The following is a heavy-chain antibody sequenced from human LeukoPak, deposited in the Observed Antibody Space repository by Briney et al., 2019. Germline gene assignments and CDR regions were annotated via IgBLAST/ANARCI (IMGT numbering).Heavy chain of an antibody. CDR2: IYITGST. V-gene: IGHV4-4*07. Sequence: SETLSLTCTVSGGSITSYYWSWIRQSAGKGLEWIGRIYITGSTTYNPSLKSRVTMSLDTSKNQFSLKLSSVTAADTAVYYCARTMVRGVWDYWGQGTLVTVSS. D-gene: IGHD3-10*01. CDR3: ARTMVRGVWDY. J-gene: IGHJ4*02. CDR1: GGSITSYY.